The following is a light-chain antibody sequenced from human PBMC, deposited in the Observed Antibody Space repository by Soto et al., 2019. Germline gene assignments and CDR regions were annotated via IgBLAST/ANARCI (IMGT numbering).Light chain of an antibody. Sequence: DIQMTQSPSSLSASVGDRVTITCRASQSISNYLNWYHQKPGKAPKVLIYAASSLESGVPSRFSGSGSGTYFTLTISSLQPEDFATYYCQQFHVTPYTFGQGTKLEI. V-gene: IGKV1-39*01. J-gene: IGKJ2*01. CDR1: QSISNY. CDR3: QQFHVTPYT. CDR2: AAS.